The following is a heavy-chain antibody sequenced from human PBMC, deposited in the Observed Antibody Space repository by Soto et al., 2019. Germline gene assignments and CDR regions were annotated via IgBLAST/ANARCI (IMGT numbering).Heavy chain of an antibody. CDR1: GFTFSDYY. CDR3: ARDRAFCGGDCYPGYFDY. Sequence: GGSLRLSCAASGFTFSDYYMSWIRQAPGKGLEWVSYISGTSSCTNYADSVKGRFTISRDNAKKSLYLDMSSLRAEDTAVYYCARDRAFCGGDCYPGYFDYWGQGILVTVSS. D-gene: IGHD2-21*02. CDR2: ISGTSSCT. J-gene: IGHJ4*02. V-gene: IGHV3-11*06.